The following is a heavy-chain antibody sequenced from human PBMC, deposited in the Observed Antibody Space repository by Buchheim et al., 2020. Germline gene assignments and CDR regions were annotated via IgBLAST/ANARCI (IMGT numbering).Heavy chain of an antibody. CDR2: VYYSGYT. CDR3: ARPSGSNWKYYFDS. D-gene: IGHD1-1*01. CDR1: GASISGTDYY. J-gene: IGHJ4*02. Sequence: QVQLQESGPGLVRPAETLSLTCSVSGASISGTDYYWGWIRLSPGKGLEWIGNVYYSGYTYYSPSFHGRVTVSVDTSKNQSSLKLDSVTAADTSLYFCARPSGSNWKYYFDSWGQG. V-gene: IGHV4-39*01.